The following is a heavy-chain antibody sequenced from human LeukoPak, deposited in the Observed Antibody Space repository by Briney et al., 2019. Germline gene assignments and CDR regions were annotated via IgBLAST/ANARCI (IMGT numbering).Heavy chain of an antibody. CDR1: GIYFSGTA. CDR2: ISHDAMNA. Sequence: GGSLRLSCTASGIYFSGTAMSWVRQAPGKGLEWVSAISHDAMNAYYADSVKGRYTISRDNSKKTGSLEMSSLTAADTGVYYCAKDGAQYSSGPECDPRAQGALVTVSP. CDR3: AKDGAQYSSGPECDP. V-gene: IGHV3-23*01. J-gene: IGHJ5*02. D-gene: IGHD6-19*01.